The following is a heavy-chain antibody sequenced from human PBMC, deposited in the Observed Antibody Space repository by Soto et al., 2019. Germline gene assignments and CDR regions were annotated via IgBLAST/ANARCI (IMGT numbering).Heavy chain of an antibody. CDR2: IKSKTDGGTT. CDR1: GFTFSNAW. Sequence: PGGSLRLSCAASGFTFSNAWVNWVRQAPGKGLEWVGRIKSKTDGGTTDYAAPVKGRFTISRDDSKNTLYLQMNSLRAEDTAVYYCARAIFGRIGYYYYYMDVWGKGTTVTVSS. D-gene: IGHD3-3*02. J-gene: IGHJ6*03. V-gene: IGHV3-15*07. CDR3: ARAIFGRIGYYYYYMDV.